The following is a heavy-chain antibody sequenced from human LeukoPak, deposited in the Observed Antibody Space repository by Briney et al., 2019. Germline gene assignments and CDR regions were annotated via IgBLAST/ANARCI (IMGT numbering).Heavy chain of an antibody. CDR1: GFTFSSYA. V-gene: IGHV3-64*01. CDR3: ARDRQSRRGGGYYFDY. CDR2: ISSNGGST. D-gene: IGHD3-16*01. J-gene: IGHJ4*02. Sequence: GRSLRLSCAASGFTFSSYAMHWVRQAPGKGLEYVSAISSNGGSTYYANSVKGRFTISRDNSKNTLYLQMGSLRAEDMAVYYCARDRQSRRGGGYYFDYWGQGTLVTVSS.